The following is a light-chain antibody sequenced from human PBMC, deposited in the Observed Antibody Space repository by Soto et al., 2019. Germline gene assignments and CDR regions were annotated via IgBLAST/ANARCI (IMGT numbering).Light chain of an antibody. CDR1: SSNIGAGYD. CDR3: QSYDSSLTGYV. V-gene: IGLV1-40*01. Sequence: QSVLTQPPSVSGAPGQRVTISCTGSSSNIGAGYDVHWYQQLPGTAPKLLIYGNINRPSGVPDRFSGSKSGTSASLAITGLQAEDGADYYCQSYDSSLTGYVFGTGTKVTVL. J-gene: IGLJ1*01. CDR2: GNI.